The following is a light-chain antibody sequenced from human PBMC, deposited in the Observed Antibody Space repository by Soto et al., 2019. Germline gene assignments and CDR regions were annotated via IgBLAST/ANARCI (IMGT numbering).Light chain of an antibody. CDR3: QQFGSAYT. V-gene: IGKV3-20*01. CDR2: GAS. CDR1: QSVSSSY. J-gene: IGKJ2*01. Sequence: EIALTQSPGTLSLSPGARATLSCRASQSVSSSYLAWYQQKPGQAPRLLIYGASSRATGIPDRFSGSGSGTDFTLTISRLEPEDFAVYYCQQFGSAYTFGQGTKLEIK.